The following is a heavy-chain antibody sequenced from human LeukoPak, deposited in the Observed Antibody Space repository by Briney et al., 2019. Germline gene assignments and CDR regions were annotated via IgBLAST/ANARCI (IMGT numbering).Heavy chain of an antibody. CDR3: ASVRTVTSGNYALDI. Sequence: SVKVSCKASGGTFSSYAISWVRQAPGQGLEWMGRIIPILGIANYAQKFQGRVTITADKSTSTAYMELSSLRSEDTAVYYCASVRTVTSGNYALDIWGQGTMVTVSS. CDR1: GGTFSSYA. V-gene: IGHV1-69*04. D-gene: IGHD4-17*01. J-gene: IGHJ3*02. CDR2: IIPILGIA.